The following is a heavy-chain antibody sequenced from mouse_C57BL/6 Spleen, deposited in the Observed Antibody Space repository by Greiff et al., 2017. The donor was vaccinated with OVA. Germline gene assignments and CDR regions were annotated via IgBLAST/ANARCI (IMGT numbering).Heavy chain of an antibody. CDR3: TRLGNFWGFVY. J-gene: IGHJ3*01. Sequence: QVQLQQSGAELVRPGASVTLSCKASGYTFTDYEMHWVKQTPVHGLEWIGAIDPETGGTAYNQKFKGKAILTADKSSSTAYMELRSLTSEDSAVYYCTRLGNFWGFVYWGQGTLVTVSA. CDR1: GYTFTDYE. CDR2: IDPETGGT. V-gene: IGHV1-15*01.